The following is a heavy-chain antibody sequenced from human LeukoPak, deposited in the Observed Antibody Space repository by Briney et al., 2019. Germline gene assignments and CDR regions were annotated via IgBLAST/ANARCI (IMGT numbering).Heavy chain of an antibody. CDR2: LNSDGSST. Sequence: GGSLRPSCAASGFTFSSYWMHWVRQAPGKGLVWVSRLNSDGSSTSYADSVKGRFTISRDNAKDTLYLQMNSLRAEDTAMYYCAGALVGASSKDPDYWGQGTLVTVSS. CDR1: GFTFSSYW. D-gene: IGHD1-26*01. CDR3: AGALVGASSKDPDY. J-gene: IGHJ4*02. V-gene: IGHV3-74*01.